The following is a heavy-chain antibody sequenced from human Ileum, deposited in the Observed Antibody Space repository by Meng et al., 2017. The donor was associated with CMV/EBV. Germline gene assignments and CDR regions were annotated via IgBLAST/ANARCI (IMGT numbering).Heavy chain of an antibody. V-gene: IGHV1-45*02. J-gene: IGHJ5*01. Sequence: IQLVLSWAEVKTTGSSVKISCKASGYTFTYPYLHWVRQAPGQALEWMGWITIYNGNTHYAQRFQDRLTITRHNSLHTAYMELNSLTSRDTGVYFCVRSSLYGDPYFFDSWGQGTLVTVSS. CDR1: GYTFTYPY. CDR3: VRSSLYGDPYFFDS. CDR2: ITIYNGNT. D-gene: IGHD2-21*01.